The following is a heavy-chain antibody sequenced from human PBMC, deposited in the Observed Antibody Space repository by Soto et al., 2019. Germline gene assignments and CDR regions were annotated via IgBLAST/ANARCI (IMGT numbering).Heavy chain of an antibody. CDR3: ARSLWGPAGHINWFDP. V-gene: IGHV4-39*01. Sequence: SETLPLPCTVSGGSTSSSSYHWGWLRQPPGKGLEWIGSIYYSGSTYYNPSLKSRVTISVDTSKNQFSLKLSSVTAADTAVYYCARSLWGPAGHINWFDPWGQGTLVTVSS. CDR1: GGSTSSSSYH. CDR2: IYYSGST. D-gene: IGHD2-2*01. J-gene: IGHJ5*02.